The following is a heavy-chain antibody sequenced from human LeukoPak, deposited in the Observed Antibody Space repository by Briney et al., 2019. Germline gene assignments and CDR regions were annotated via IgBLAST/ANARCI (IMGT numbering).Heavy chain of an antibody. CDR2: ISYDGSNK. V-gene: IGHV3-30*18. Sequence: GGSLRLSCAASGFTFSSYGMHWVRQAPGKGLEWAAVISYDGSNKYYADSVKGRFTISRDNSKNTLYLQMNSLRAEDTAVYYCAKAHDSSGYSSDYWGQGTLVTVSS. CDR1: GFTFSSYG. D-gene: IGHD3-22*01. J-gene: IGHJ4*02. CDR3: AKAHDSSGYSSDY.